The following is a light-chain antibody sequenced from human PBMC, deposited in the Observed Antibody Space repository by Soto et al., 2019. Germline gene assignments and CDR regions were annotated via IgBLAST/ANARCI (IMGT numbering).Light chain of an antibody. V-gene: IGLV2-23*01. CDR1: SSNVWSYNL. CDR2: EAS. CDR3: CSYAGSDSRR. J-gene: IGLJ6*01. Sequence: QSVLTQPASVSGSPGQTITISCTGTSSNVWSYNLVSWYQQHPGEAPKLMISEASKRPSAFSNRFSGSKSSNTASLTISGLQDEDEADYYCCSYAGSDSRRVGGGTTVTVL.